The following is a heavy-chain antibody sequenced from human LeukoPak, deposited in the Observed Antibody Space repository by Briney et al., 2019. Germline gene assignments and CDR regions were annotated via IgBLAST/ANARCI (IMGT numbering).Heavy chain of an antibody. V-gene: IGHV1-69*05. CDR3: ARAIDFWSGRISPVYYYYYMGV. CDR2: IIPIFGTA. Sequence: SVKVSCKASGGTFSSYAISWVRQAPGQGLEWMGGIIPIFGTANYAQKFQGRVTITTDESTSTAYMELSSLRSEDTAVYYCARAIDFWSGRISPVYYYYYMGVWGKGTTVTVSS. D-gene: IGHD3-3*01. CDR1: GGTFSSYA. J-gene: IGHJ6*03.